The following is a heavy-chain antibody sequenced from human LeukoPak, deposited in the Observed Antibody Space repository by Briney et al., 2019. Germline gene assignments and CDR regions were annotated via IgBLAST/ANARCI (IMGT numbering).Heavy chain of an antibody. CDR3: ARANLYSGSWGSLDY. CDR1: GVSLSCYY. J-gene: IGHJ4*02. Sequence: SETLSLTWTVSGVSLSCYYCSWIRQPPGKGLEWIGYIYYTGTTNYNPSLKSRVTISVDTSKNQCSLKLSSVTTADTALYYCARANLYSGSWGSLDYWGQGTLVTVSS. D-gene: IGHD1-26*01. V-gene: IGHV4-59*01. CDR2: IYYTGTT.